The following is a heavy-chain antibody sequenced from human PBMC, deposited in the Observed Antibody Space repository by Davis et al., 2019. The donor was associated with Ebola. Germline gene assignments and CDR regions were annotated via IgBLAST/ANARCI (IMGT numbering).Heavy chain of an antibody. CDR1: GFTFSSYW. V-gene: IGHV3-7*01. CDR3: ARDRWELLGDAFDI. J-gene: IGHJ3*02. CDR2: IKQDGSEK. Sequence: GESLKTSCAASGFTFSSYWMSWVRQAPGKGLEWVANIKQDGSEKYYVDSVKGRFTISRDNAKNSLYLQMNSLRAEDTAVNYCARDRWELLGDAFDIWGQGTMVTVSS. D-gene: IGHD1-26*01.